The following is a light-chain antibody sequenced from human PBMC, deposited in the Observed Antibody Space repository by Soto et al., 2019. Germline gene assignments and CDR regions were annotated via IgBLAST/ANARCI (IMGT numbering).Light chain of an antibody. CDR1: SSDIGAYNF. V-gene: IGLV2-14*03. CDR3: TSWTTSTTMI. CDR2: DVN. Sequence: QSVLTQPASVSGSPGQSITISCTGTSSDIGAYNFVSWYQQQPGKAPKLMLYDVNIRPSGVSNRFSGSKSGNTAPLTISGLQAEDEADYYCTSWTTSTTMIFGGGTKLTVL. J-gene: IGLJ2*01.